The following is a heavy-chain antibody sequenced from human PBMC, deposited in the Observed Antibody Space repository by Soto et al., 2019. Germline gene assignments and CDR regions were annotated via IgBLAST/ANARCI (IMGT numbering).Heavy chain of an antibody. CDR3: ARDQGSHPGD. Sequence: QVQLQESGPGLVRPSGTVSLTCAVSGLSISSGDWWSWVRQPPGKGLEWIGEIHHSGSANYNLSLKSRVTLSVVPSKDLFSLTLISVTAADTAFYYCARDQGSHPGDWGQGTLVSVSS. CDR1: GLSISSGDW. CDR2: IHHSGSA. V-gene: IGHV4-4*02. J-gene: IGHJ4*02. D-gene: IGHD6-13*01.